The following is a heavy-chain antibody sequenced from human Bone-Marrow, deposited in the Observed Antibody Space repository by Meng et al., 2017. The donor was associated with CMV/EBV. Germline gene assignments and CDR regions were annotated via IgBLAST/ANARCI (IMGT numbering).Heavy chain of an antibody. V-gene: IGHV1-2*02. CDR2: INPNSGGT. J-gene: IGHJ6*02. CDR3: AAADYGDYYYGMDV. D-gene: IGHD4-17*01. Sequence: ASVKVSCKASGYTFTGYYMHWVRQAPGQGLEWMGWINPNSGGTNYAQKFQGRVTMTRDTSISTAYMELSSLRPEDTAVYYCAAADYGDYYYGMDVWGQGTTVTVSS. CDR1: GYTFTGYY.